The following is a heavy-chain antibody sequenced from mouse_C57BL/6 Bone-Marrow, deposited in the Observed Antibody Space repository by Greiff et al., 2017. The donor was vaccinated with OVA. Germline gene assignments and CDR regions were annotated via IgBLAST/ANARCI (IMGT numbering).Heavy chain of an antibody. D-gene: IGHD1-1*01. CDR2: IFPGSGST. J-gene: IGHJ4*01. Sequence: VHLVESGPELVKPGASVKISCKASGYTFTDYYINWVKQRPGQGLEWIGWIFPGSGSTYYNEKFKGKATLTVDKSSSTAYMLLSSLTSEDSAVYFCAKKETTVVALYAMDYWGQGTSVTVSS. CDR3: AKKETTVVALYAMDY. CDR1: GYTFTDYY. V-gene: IGHV1-75*01.